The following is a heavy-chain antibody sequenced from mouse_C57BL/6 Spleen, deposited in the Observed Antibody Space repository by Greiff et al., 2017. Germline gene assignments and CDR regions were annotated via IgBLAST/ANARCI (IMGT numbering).Heavy chain of an antibody. CDR2: ISSGSSTI. Sequence: EVQGVESGGGLVKPGGSLKLSCAASGFTFSDYGMHWVRQAPEKGLEWVAYISSGSSTIYYADTVKGRFTISRDNAKNTLFLQMTSLRSEDTAMYYCARVYSNFSWFAYWGQGTLVTVSA. CDR1: GFTFSDYG. CDR3: ARVYSNFSWFAY. J-gene: IGHJ3*01. D-gene: IGHD2-5*01. V-gene: IGHV5-17*01.